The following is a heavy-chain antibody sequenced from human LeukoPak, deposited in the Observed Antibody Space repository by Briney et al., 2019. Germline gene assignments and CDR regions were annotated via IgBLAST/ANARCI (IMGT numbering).Heavy chain of an antibody. D-gene: IGHD2-15*01. CDR2: ISVYNGNT. CDR3: ARECSGGSCNDY. J-gene: IGHJ4*02. CDR1: GYSFNNYG. V-gene: IGHV1-18*01. Sequence: ASVKVSCKASGYSFNNYGISWVRQAPGQGLERLGYISVYNGNTNYAQKLQGRVTMTTDTSTSTAYMELRSLRSDDTAVYYCARECSGGSCNDYWGQGTLVTVSS.